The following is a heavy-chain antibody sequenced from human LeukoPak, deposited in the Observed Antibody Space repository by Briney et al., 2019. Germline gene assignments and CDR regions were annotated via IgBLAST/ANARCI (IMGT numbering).Heavy chain of an antibody. CDR1: GFNFGDHA. J-gene: IGHJ4*02. CDR3: IRDFGIATPYYFDY. Sequence: GGSLRLSCTASGFNFGDHAMSWVRQAPGKGLEWVGIIRSKAYGGTTEYAASVKGRFTISRDDSKGIAYLQMNSLKTEDTAVYYCIRDFGIATPYYFDYWGQGTLVTVSS. V-gene: IGHV3-49*04. CDR2: IRSKAYGGTT. D-gene: IGHD6-13*01.